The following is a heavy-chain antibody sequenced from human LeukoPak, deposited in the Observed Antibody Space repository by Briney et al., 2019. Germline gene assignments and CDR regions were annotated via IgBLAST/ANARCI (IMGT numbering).Heavy chain of an antibody. CDR3: AKQYYYDSSGYPNWSIFDY. V-gene: IGHV3-23*01. J-gene: IGHJ4*02. CDR1: GFTFSSYG. Sequence: GGSLRLSCAASGFTFSSYGMHWVRQAPGKGLEWVSAISGSGGSTYYADSVKGRFTISRDNSKNTLYLQMNSLRAEDTAVYYCAKQYYYDSSGYPNWSIFDYWGQGTLVTVSS. CDR2: ISGSGGST. D-gene: IGHD3-22*01.